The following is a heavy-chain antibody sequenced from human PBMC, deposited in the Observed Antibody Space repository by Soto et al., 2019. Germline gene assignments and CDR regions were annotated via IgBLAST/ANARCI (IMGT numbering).Heavy chain of an antibody. V-gene: IGHV3-21*01. J-gene: IGHJ4*02. CDR2: IDSSSTYM. CDR1: GFTFSLYS. D-gene: IGHD4-17*01. Sequence: EVQLVESGGGLVRPGGSLRLSCAASGFTFSLYSMNWVRQAPGKGLEWVSSIDSSSTYMYYADPVKGRFTISRDNAKNSVYLQMNSLGVEDTAVYYCAIVDRDYGGGGVPKFWGQGTLVTVSS. CDR3: AIVDRDYGGGGVPKF.